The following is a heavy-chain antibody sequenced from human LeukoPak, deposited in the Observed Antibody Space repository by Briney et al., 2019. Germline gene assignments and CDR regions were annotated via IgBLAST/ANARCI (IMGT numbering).Heavy chain of an antibody. Sequence: GGSLRLSCAASGFTFSDYYMSWIRQAPGKGLEWVSYISSSGNIIYYADSVKGRFTISRDNAKNLLYLQMNSLRAEDTAVYYCARRRYNWNAIDYWGQGTLVTVSS. CDR2: ISSSGNII. CDR3: ARRRYNWNAIDY. D-gene: IGHD1-20*01. V-gene: IGHV3-11*01. CDR1: GFTFSDYY. J-gene: IGHJ4*02.